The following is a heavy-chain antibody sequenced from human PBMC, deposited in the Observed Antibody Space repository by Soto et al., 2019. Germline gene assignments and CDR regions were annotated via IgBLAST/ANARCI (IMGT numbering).Heavy chain of an antibody. J-gene: IGHJ3*02. CDR3: TTTFTWDAVDK. D-gene: IGHD3-16*01. CDR1: GFTFSNAW. CDR2: IKGKSDGGTT. Sequence: GGSLRLSWAASGFTFSNAWMTWVRQAPGKGLEWVGHIKGKSDGGTTDYAAPVKGRFTISRDDSRNTLFLQMSSLKTEDTALYYCTTTFTWDAVDKWGKGTMVTVSS. V-gene: IGHV3-15*01.